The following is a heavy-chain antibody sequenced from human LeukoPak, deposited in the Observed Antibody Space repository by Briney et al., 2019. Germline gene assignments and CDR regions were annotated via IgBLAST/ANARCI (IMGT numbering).Heavy chain of an antibody. CDR3: ARDVKGGNFDY. D-gene: IGHD3-16*01. CDR2: IKKDGSEK. V-gene: IGHV3-7*01. Sequence: GGSLRLSCEASGFTFSTYWMAWVRQAPGKGLEWVANIKKDGSEKSYAESVKGRFTISRDNAKNSVYLQMNSLRGEDTALYYCARDVKGGNFDYWGQGTLVIVSS. J-gene: IGHJ4*02. CDR1: GFTFSTYW.